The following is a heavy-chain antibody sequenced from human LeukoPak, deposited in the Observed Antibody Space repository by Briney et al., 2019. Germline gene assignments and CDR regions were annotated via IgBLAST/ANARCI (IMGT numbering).Heavy chain of an antibody. CDR2: INPNSGGT. D-gene: IGHD6-13*01. CDR3: ARDAGGYSSSWYPLERY. CDR1: GYTFTSYY. Sequence: GASVKVSCKASGYTFTSYYMHWVRQAPGQGLEWMGWINPNSGGTNYAQKFQGRVTMTRDTSISTAYMELSRLRSDDTAVYYCARDAGGYSSSWYPLERYWGQGTLVTVSS. J-gene: IGHJ4*02. V-gene: IGHV1-2*02.